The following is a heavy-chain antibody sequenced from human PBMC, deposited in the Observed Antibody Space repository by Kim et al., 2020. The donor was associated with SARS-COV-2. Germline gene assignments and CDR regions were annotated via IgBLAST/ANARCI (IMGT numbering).Heavy chain of an antibody. Sequence: GGSLRLSCAASGFTFSYYALHWVRQAPGKGLEWVAVISYDDGSNKYCADSVKGRFTISRDNSKNTLYLQMNSLRPEDTAVYYCARDQRGASSWWTSVDYWGQGTLVTVSS. CDR2: ISYDDGSNK. D-gene: IGHD6-13*01. V-gene: IGHV3-30*04. CDR3: ARDQRGASSWWTSVDY. J-gene: IGHJ4*02. CDR1: GFTFSYYA.